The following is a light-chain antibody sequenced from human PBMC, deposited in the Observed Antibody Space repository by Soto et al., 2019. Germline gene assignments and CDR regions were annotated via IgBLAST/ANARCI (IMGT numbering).Light chain of an antibody. J-gene: IGLJ2*01. CDR3: SSYAGTNNI. CDR2: EVI. V-gene: IGLV2-8*01. Sequence: QSALTQPPSASGSPGQSVTISCTGTSSDVGGYNYISWYQQYPGKAPKLVIYEVIKRPSGVPDRFSGSKSGNRASLTVSGLQADDEADYYCSSYAGTNNIFGGGTKLTVL. CDR1: SSDVGGYNY.